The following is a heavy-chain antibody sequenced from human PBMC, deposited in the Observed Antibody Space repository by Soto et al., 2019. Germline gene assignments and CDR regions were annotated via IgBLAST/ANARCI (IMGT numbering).Heavy chain of an antibody. Sequence: GASVKVSCKASGGTFSSYAISWVRQAPGQGLEWMGGIIPIFGTANYAQKFQGRVTITADESTSTAYMELSSLRSEDTAVYYCARAVFRSYDSSGYFENWFDPWGQGTLVTVSS. D-gene: IGHD3-22*01. CDR1: GGTFSSYA. CDR3: ARAVFRSYDSSGYFENWFDP. J-gene: IGHJ5*02. V-gene: IGHV1-69*13. CDR2: IIPIFGTA.